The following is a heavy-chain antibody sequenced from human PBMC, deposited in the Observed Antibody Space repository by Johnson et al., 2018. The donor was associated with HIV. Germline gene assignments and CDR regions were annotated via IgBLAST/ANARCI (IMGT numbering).Heavy chain of an antibody. Sequence: VQLVESGGGLVQPGGSLRLSCAASGFTFSSYAMSWVRQAPGKGLEWVSAISGSGGSTYYADSVKGRFTISRDNSKNTLYLQMNSLGAEDTAVYYCARSPRIVVVVAATVGHAFDIWGQGTMVTVSS. CDR3: ARSPRIVVVVAATVGHAFDI. CDR2: ISGSGGST. J-gene: IGHJ3*02. CDR1: GFTFSSYA. D-gene: IGHD2-15*01. V-gene: IGHV3-23*04.